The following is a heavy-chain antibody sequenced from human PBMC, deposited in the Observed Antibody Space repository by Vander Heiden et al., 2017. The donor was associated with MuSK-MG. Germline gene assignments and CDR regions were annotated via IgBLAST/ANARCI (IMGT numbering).Heavy chain of an antibody. CDR1: GSRFTNYW. D-gene: IGHD3-3*01. J-gene: IGHJ4*02. CDR3: ARTRGFWTNYYEFDY. Sequence: ELRLVQSGAEVKKPGESLKISCEGSGSRFTNYWTGWVTQLPGKGLEWMWFISPGNSDTRYGPSFQGQVTISADKSINTAYVQWSSLKASDTAMFYCARTRGFWTNYYEFDYWGQGTLVTVSS. CDR2: ISPGNSDT. V-gene: IGHV5-51*03.